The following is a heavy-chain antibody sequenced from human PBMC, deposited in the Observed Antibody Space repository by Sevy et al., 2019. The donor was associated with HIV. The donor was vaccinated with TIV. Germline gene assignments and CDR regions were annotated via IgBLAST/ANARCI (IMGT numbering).Heavy chain of an antibody. V-gene: IGHV3-30-3*01. CDR2: ISYDGSNK. Sequence: GGSLRLSCAASGFTFSSYAMHWVRQAPGKGLEWVAVISYDGSNKYYADSVKGRFTISRDNAKNSLYLQMNSLRDEDTAMYFCVRDKEVGASILDAWGQGTPVTVSS. J-gene: IGHJ5*02. CDR3: VRDKEVGASILDA. D-gene: IGHD1-26*01. CDR1: GFTFSSYA.